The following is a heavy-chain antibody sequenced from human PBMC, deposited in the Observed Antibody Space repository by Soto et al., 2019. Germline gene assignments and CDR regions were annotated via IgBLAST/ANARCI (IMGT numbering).Heavy chain of an antibody. Sequence: SVKVSCKASGGTFSSYAISWVRQAPGQGLEWMGGIIPIFGTANYAQKFQGRVTITADESTSTAYMELSSLRSEDTAVYYCATEDWNDAPHSSRGMDVCGQGPSLTLS. D-gene: IGHD1-1*01. CDR1: GGTFSSYA. V-gene: IGHV1-69*13. CDR2: IIPIFGTA. J-gene: IGHJ6*02. CDR3: ATEDWNDAPHSSRGMDV.